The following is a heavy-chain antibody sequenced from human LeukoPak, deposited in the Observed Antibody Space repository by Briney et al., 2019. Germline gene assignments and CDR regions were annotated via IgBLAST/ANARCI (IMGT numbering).Heavy chain of an antibody. Sequence: PGGSLRLSCAASGFTFNRNAISWVGQAPGKGLEGVSTIGGSGDKTFYADSVKGRFTISRDNSKNMLHLQMSSLTGEDTALYYCVRRGDASSGWGDHDYWGQGALVTVYS. CDR3: VRRGDASSGWGDHDY. V-gene: IGHV3-23*01. J-gene: IGHJ4*02. CDR1: GFTFNRNA. D-gene: IGHD6-19*01. CDR2: IGGSGDKT.